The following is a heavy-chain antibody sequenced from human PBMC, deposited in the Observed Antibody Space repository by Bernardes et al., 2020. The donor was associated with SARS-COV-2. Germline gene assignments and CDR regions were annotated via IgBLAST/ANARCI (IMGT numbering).Heavy chain of an antibody. V-gene: IGHV1-58*02. J-gene: IGHJ5*02. Sequence: SLKDTCKASGFTFTSSAMQWVRQARGQRLEWIGWIVVGSGNTNYAQKFQERVTITRDMSTSTAYMELSSLRSEDTAVYYCAADVSHYYDSSGYYQGGGFDPWGQGTLVTGSS. CDR1: GFTFTSSA. D-gene: IGHD3-22*01. CDR2: IVVGSGNT. CDR3: AADVSHYYDSSGYYQGGGFDP.